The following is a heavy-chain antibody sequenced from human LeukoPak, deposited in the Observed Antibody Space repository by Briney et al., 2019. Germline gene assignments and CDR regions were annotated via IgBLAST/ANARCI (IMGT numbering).Heavy chain of an antibody. CDR3: ARDAYSSSWYHPWDY. Sequence: RPSETLSLTCAVSGGSISSSNWWSWVRQPPGKGLEWIGEIYHSGSTNYNPSLKSRVTTSVDKSKNQFSLKLSSVTAADTAVYYCARDAYSSSWYHPWDYWGQGTLVTVSS. CDR1: GGSISSSNW. D-gene: IGHD6-13*01. V-gene: IGHV4-4*02. CDR2: IYHSGST. J-gene: IGHJ4*02.